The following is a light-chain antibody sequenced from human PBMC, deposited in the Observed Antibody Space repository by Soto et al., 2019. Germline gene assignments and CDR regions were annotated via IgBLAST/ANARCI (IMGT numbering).Light chain of an antibody. CDR2: GNS. CDR3: QPYDTSLSVSVV. CDR1: SSNIGAGYD. Sequence: QSVLTQPPSVSGAPGQRVTISCTGSSSNIGAGYDVHWYQQLPGTAPKLLIYGNSNRPSGVPDRFSGSKSGTSASLAITGLKAEDEAVNYCQPYDTSLSVSVVFGGGTKL. V-gene: IGLV1-40*01. J-gene: IGLJ2*01.